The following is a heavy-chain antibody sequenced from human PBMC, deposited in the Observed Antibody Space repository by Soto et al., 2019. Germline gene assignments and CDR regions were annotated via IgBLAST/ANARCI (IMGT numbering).Heavy chain of an antibody. Sequence: EVQLVESGGGLVQPGGALRPPCAASGFRLGDYWIHWVRQAPGKGLVWLSRIKGDGSETDYADSVRGRFTISRDNAKNTVYLQLNSLRVEDTAVYYCARDYHGSGNPWGQGTPVTVSS. J-gene: IGHJ5*02. CDR1: GFRLGDYW. CDR3: ARDYHGSGNP. V-gene: IGHV3-74*01. D-gene: IGHD3-10*01. CDR2: IKGDGSET.